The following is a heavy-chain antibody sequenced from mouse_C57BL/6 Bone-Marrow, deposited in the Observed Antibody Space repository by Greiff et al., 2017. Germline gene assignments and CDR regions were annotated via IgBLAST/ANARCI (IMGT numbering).Heavy chain of an antibody. J-gene: IGHJ2*01. D-gene: IGHD1-1*01. V-gene: IGHV3-6*01. CDR3: ARCLITTVGYFDY. CDR2: ISYDGSN. CDR1: GYSITSGYY. Sequence: EVQLQESGPGLVKPSQSLSLTCSVTGYSITSGYYWNWIRQFPGNKLEWMGYISYDGSNNYNPSLKNRISITRDTSKNQFFLKLNSVTTEDTATYYCARCLITTVGYFDYWGQGTTLTVSS.